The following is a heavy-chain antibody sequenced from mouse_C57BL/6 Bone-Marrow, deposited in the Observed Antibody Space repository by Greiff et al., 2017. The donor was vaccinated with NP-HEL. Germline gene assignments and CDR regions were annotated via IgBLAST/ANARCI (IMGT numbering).Heavy chain of an antibody. CDR2: IDPSDSET. Sequence: VQLKQPGAELVRPGSSVKLSCKASGYTFTSYWMHWVKQRPIQGLEWIGNIDPSDSETHYNQKFKDKATLTVDKSSSTAYMQLSSLTSEDSAVYYCARWDYDGAYWGQGTLVTVSA. CDR1: GYTFTSYW. V-gene: IGHV1-52*01. J-gene: IGHJ3*01. D-gene: IGHD2-4*01. CDR3: ARWDYDGAY.